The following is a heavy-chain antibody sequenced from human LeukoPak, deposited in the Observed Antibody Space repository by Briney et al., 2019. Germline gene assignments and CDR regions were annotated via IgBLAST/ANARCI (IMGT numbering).Heavy chain of an antibody. Sequence: SQTLSLTCAISGDSVSSNSAAWNWIRQSPSRGLEWLGRTYYRSEWYNDYAVSVKRRITINPDTSKNQFSLQLNSVTPEDTAVYYCARAGYIVVVPAATPDRAWYFDLWGRGTLVTVSS. CDR1: GDSVSSNSAA. V-gene: IGHV6-1*01. CDR2: TYYRSEWYN. J-gene: IGHJ2*01. CDR3: ARAGYIVVVPAATPDRAWYFDL. D-gene: IGHD2-2*01.